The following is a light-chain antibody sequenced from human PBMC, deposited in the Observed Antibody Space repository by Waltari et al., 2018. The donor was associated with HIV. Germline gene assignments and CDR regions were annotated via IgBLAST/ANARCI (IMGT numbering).Light chain of an antibody. CDR2: ANN. CDR3: QSYDSSLNGHVV. J-gene: IGLJ2*01. V-gene: IGLV1-40*01. Sequence: QSVLTQPPSVSAAPGQRVTISCTGIRPNFGAGSDVPWYQQLPGTAPKLLIYANNQRPSGVPARFSGSKSATSASLVITGLQAEDEAAYYCQSYDSSLNGHVVFGGGTKVTVL. CDR1: RPNFGAGSD.